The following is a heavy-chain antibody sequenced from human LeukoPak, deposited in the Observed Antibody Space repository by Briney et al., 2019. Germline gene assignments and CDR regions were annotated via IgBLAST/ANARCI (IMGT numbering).Heavy chain of an antibody. CDR1: GGSISSYY. CDR2: IYYSGST. V-gene: IGHV4-59*01. J-gene: IGHJ4*02. Sequence: PSETLSLTCTVSGGSISSYYWSWIRQPPGKGLEWIGYIYYSGSTNYNPSLKSRVTISVDTSKNQFSLKLSSVTAADTAVYYCARSDYSLSFDYWGQGTLVTVSS. CDR3: ARSDYSLSFDY. D-gene: IGHD5-12*01.